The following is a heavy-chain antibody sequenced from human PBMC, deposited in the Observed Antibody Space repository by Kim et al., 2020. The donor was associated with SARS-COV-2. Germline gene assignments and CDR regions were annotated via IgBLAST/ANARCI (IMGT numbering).Heavy chain of an antibody. D-gene: IGHD3-3*01. Sequence: GGSLRLSCAASGFTFSNAWMSWVRQAPGKGLEWVGRIKSKTDGGTYGAPVKGRFSISRDDSKNTLYLQMNSLKTEDTAVYYCTTDAWRGYWGQGTLVTVSS. CDR3: TTDAWRGY. CDR1: GFTFSNAW. CDR2: IKSKTDGGT. V-gene: IGHV3-15*01. J-gene: IGHJ4*02.